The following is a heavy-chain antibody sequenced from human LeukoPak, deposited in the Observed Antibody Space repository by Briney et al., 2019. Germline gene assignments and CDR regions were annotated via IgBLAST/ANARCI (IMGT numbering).Heavy chain of an antibody. V-gene: IGHV4-38-2*02. CDR1: GYSISSGYY. J-gene: IGHJ5*02. CDR2: IYHSGST. D-gene: IGHD6-19*01. CDR3: ARVPTAIAVAGRNWFDP. Sequence: SETLSLTCSVSGYSISSGYYWGWIRQPPGKGLEWIGTIYHSGSTCYNPSLKSRVTISVDTSKNQFSLKLSSVTAADTAVYYCARVPTAIAVAGRNWFDPWGQGTLVTVSS.